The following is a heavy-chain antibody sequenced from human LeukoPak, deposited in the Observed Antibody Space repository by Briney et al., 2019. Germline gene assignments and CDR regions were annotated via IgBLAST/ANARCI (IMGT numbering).Heavy chain of an antibody. CDR2: INPSGGST. V-gene: IGHV1-46*01. D-gene: IGHD4-17*01. CDR1: GYTFTSYY. J-gene: IGHJ5*02. Sequence: GASVKVSCKASGYTFTSYYMHWVRQAPGQGLEWMGRINPSGGSTSYAQKFQGRVTMTRDTSTSTVYMELSSLRSEDTAVYYCARGYHGDARYNWFDPWGQGTLVTVSS. CDR3: ARGYHGDARYNWFDP.